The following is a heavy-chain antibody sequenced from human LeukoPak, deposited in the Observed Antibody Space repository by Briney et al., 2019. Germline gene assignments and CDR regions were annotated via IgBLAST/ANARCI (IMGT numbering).Heavy chain of an antibody. CDR3: AREDTGEGFDY. CDR2: IYSGGST. D-gene: IGHD7-27*01. V-gene: IGHV3-66*01. Sequence: GGSLRLSCAASGLTVSHNYMSWVRQAPGKGLEWVSVIYSGGSTNYGDSVKGRFTISRDNSKNTLYLQMNSLRAEDTAVYYCAREDTGEGFDYWGQGTLVTVSS. J-gene: IGHJ4*02. CDR1: GLTVSHNY.